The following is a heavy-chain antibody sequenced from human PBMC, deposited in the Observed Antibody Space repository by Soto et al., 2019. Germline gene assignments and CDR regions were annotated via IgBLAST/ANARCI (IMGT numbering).Heavy chain of an antibody. CDR1: GFTFSNAW. J-gene: IGHJ4*02. CDR3: TRCPGPYSNYSY. CDR2: IKSKTDGGTT. V-gene: IGHV3-15*07. Sequence: GSLRLSCAASGFTFSNAWMNWVRQAPGKGLEWVGRIKSKTDGGTTDYAAPVKGRFTISRDDSKNTLYLQMNSLKTEDTAVYYCTRCPGPYSNYSYWGQGTLVTVSS. D-gene: IGHD4-4*01.